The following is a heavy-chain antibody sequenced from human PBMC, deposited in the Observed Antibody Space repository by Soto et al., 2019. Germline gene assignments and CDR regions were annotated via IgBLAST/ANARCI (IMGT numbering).Heavy chain of an antibody. Sequence: GGSLRLSCAASGFTFSSYWMSWVRQAPGKGLEWVANIKQDGSEKYYVDSVKGRFTISRDNAKNSLYLQMNSLRAEDTAVYYCARASDFWSGYSSYYMDVWGKGTTVTVSS. CDR1: GFTFSSYW. J-gene: IGHJ6*03. CDR2: IKQDGSEK. CDR3: ARASDFWSGYSSYYMDV. D-gene: IGHD3-3*01. V-gene: IGHV3-7*04.